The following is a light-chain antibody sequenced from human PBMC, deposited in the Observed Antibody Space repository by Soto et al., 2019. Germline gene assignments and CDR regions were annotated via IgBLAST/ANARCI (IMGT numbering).Light chain of an antibody. V-gene: IGKV2-28*01. CDR3: MQALQSPRT. Sequence: DVVMTQSPLSLPVTPGEPASISCNSSQRLLHSNGYNYLDWYLQRPGQSPQLLVYLGSNRASLVPDRFSGSGSGTDFTLKITRVEAEDVGVYYCMQALQSPRTFGQGTKLEIK. J-gene: IGKJ2*01. CDR1: QRLLHSNGYNY. CDR2: LGS.